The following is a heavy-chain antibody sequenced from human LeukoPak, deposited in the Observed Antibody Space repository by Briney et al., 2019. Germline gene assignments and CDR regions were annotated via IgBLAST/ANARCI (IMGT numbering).Heavy chain of an antibody. V-gene: IGHV3-33*01. CDR2: IYYDGSNI. D-gene: IGHD1-1*01. Sequence: GRSLRLSCAASEFTFTTYGMHWVRQAPGKGLEWVAFIYYDGSNIYYADYVKGRFTISRDISKNTLYLQMDSLRAEDTAIYYCARDWKTNSFDYWGQGTLVTVSS. CDR1: EFTFTTYG. J-gene: IGHJ4*02. CDR3: ARDWKTNSFDY.